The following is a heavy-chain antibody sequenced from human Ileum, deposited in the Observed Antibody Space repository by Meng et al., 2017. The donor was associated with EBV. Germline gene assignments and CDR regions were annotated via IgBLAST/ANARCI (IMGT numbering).Heavy chain of an antibody. CDR3: ARKPTSAALDY. CDR1: GFTFTNYG. J-gene: IGHJ4*02. D-gene: IGHD6-13*01. Sequence: QVWLLLAGAEGTTPGASVKVSCKASGFTFTNYGFNWVRQAPGQGLEWMGWISANNGDRHYAQKFQDRVTLTTDGYTPTVYMELRSLRSDDTAVYFCARKPTSAALDYWGQGTLVTVSS. V-gene: IGHV1-18*01. CDR2: ISANNGDR.